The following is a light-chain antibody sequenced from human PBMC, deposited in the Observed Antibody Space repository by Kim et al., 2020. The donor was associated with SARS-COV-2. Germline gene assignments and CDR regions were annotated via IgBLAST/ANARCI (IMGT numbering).Light chain of an antibody. CDR3: QKNNNSPLT. V-gene: IGKV3-15*01. CDR2: GAS. CDR1: QSVSSN. J-gene: IGKJ4*01. Sequence: EIVMTQSPATLSVSPGERATLSCRASQSVSSNLAWYQQKPGQAPRLLIYGASTRATGIPARFSGSGSGTEFTLTISSLQSEDFAVYYCQKNNNSPLTFGGGTKVDIK.